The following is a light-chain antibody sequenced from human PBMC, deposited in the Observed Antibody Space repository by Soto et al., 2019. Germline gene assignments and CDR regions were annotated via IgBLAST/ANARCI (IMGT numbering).Light chain of an antibody. J-gene: IGLJ1*01. V-gene: IGLV2-14*01. CDR2: DVS. Sequence: QSVLTQPASVSGSPGQSITISCTGTSSDVGGYNYVSWYQQHPGKAPKFMIYDVSNRPSGVSTRSSGSKSGNTASLTISGLQAEEEADYYCNSYTTSNTRQIVFGTGTKVPVL. CDR1: SSDVGGYNY. CDR3: NSYTTSNTRQIV.